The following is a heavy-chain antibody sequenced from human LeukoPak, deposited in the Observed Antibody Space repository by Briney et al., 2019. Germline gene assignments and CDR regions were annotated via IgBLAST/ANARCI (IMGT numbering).Heavy chain of an antibody. J-gene: IGHJ4*02. V-gene: IGHV3-21*04. CDR2: ITSSSDYI. D-gene: IGHD5-24*01. Sequence: GGSLRLSCAGSGFSFSHYAINWVRQAPGKGLEWVSSITSSSDYIYYADSVKGRFTISRDNAKNLLYLQMNSLRAGDTAVYYCAKSGYNRFDYWGQGTLVTVSS. CDR1: GFSFSHYA. CDR3: AKSGYNRFDY.